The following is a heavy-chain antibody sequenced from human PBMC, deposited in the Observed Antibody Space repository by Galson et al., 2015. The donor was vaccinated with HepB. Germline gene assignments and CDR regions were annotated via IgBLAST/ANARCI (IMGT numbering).Heavy chain of an antibody. Sequence: SLRLSCAASGFTFSSYAMHWVRQAPGKGLEYVSAISRNGGSTYYADSVKGRFTISRDNSKNTLYLQMSSLRAEDTAVYYCVKPARYCSSTSCLAVAFDIWGQGTMVTVSS. V-gene: IGHV3-64D*06. J-gene: IGHJ3*02. CDR3: VKPARYCSSTSCLAVAFDI. CDR1: GFTFSSYA. D-gene: IGHD2-2*01. CDR2: ISRNGGST.